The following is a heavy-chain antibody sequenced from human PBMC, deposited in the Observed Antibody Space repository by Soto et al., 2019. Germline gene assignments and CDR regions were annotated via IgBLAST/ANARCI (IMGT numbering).Heavy chain of an antibody. CDR1: GFTFSSYA. D-gene: IGHD5-12*01. Sequence: GGSLRLSCAASGFTFSSYAMSWVRQAPGKGLEWVSAISGSGGSTYYADSVKGRFTISRDNSKNTLYLQMNSLRAEDTAVYYCAKDKRWLPEGYYYYGMDVWGQGTTVTVSS. CDR2: ISGSGGST. CDR3: AKDKRWLPEGYYYYGMDV. J-gene: IGHJ6*02. V-gene: IGHV3-23*01.